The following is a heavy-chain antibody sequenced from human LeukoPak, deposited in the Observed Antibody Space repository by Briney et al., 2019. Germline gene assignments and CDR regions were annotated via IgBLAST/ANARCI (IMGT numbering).Heavy chain of an antibody. CDR1: GGSFSGYY. J-gene: IGHJ2*01. D-gene: IGHD3-22*01. Sequence: SETLSPTCAVYGGSFSGYYWSWIRQPPGKGLEWIGEINHSGSTNYNPSLKSRVTISVDTSKNQFSLKLTSVTAADTAVYYCARGVTMIVVVIHDWYFDLWGRGTLVTVSS. CDR3: ARGVTMIVVVIHDWYFDL. V-gene: IGHV4-34*01. CDR2: INHSGST.